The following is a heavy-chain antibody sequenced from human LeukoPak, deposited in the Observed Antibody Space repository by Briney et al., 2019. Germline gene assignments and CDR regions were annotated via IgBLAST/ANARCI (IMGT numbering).Heavy chain of an antibody. V-gene: IGHV3-66*01. CDR3: ARADTAMVDY. CDR1: GFTVSSNH. CDR2: IYSGGST. Sequence: GGSLRLSCAASGFTVSSNHMSWVRQAPGKGLEWVSVIYSGGSTYYADSVKGRFTISRDNSKNTLYLQMNSLRAEDTAVYYCARADTAMVDYWGQGTLVTVSS. J-gene: IGHJ4*02. D-gene: IGHD5-18*01.